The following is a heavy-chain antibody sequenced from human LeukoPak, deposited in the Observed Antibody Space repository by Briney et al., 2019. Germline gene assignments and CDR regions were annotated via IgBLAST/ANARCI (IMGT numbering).Heavy chain of an antibody. CDR2: IYPNGHT. Sequence: PSETLSLTYAITGGSIDSDYWSWIRQPAPQGLHWIGRIYPNGHTTYNPSLTSRVTMSADTSKMQFSLNLNSVTAADTALYYCARQIGARAFDVWGQGTVVTVSS. CDR3: ARQIGARAFDV. J-gene: IGHJ3*01. V-gene: IGHV4-4*07. CDR1: GGSIDSDY. D-gene: IGHD3-16*01.